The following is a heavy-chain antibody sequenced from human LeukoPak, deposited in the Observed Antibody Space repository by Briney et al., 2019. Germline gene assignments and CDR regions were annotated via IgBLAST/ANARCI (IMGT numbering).Heavy chain of an antibody. D-gene: IGHD5-12*01. CDR2: IYSGGST. Sequence: GGSLRLSCAASGFTVSSNYMNWVRQAPGKGLEWVSVIYSGGSTYYADSVKGRFTISRDNSKNTLYLQMNSLRAEDTAVYYCARGGGSGYDSVFDYWGQGTLVTVSS. J-gene: IGHJ4*02. CDR3: ARGGGSGYDSVFDY. CDR1: GFTVSSNY. V-gene: IGHV3-66*01.